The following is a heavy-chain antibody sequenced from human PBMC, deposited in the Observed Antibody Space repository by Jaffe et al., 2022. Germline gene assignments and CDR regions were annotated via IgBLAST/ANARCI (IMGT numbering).Heavy chain of an antibody. D-gene: IGHD3-22*01. Sequence: EVQLVESGGGLVQPGGSLRLSCAASGFTVSSNYMSWVRQAPGKGLEWVSVIYSGGSTYYADSVKGRFTISRDNSKNTLYLQMNSLRAEDTAVYYCARDVVVIASDDAFDIWGQGTMVTVSS. V-gene: IGHV3-66*02. CDR2: IYSGGST. J-gene: IGHJ3*02. CDR3: ARDVVVIASDDAFDI. CDR1: GFTVSSNY.